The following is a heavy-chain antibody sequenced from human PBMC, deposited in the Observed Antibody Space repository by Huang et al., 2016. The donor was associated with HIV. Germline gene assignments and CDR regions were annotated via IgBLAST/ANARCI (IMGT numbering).Heavy chain of an antibody. CDR3: VKERGSSRARSSFDF. J-gene: IGHJ3*01. D-gene: IGHD6-13*01. Sequence: QVRLVESGGGVVQPGASLTLSCSASGFPFSAYGMDWVRQAPGKGLEWVSFIRYDGNNDDLIGYVKGRFTISRDNSNNTLYLRMNSLRPEDTAVYYCVKERGSSRARSSFDFWGQGTSVIVSS. CDR1: GFPFSAYG. CDR2: IRYDGNND. V-gene: IGHV3-30*02.